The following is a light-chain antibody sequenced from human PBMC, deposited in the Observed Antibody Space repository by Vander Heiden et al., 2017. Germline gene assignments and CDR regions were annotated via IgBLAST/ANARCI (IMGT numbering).Light chain of an antibody. V-gene: IGKV1-39*01. CDR3: QQNYSTPPYT. Sequence: DIQMTQPPSSLSASVGDSVTITCRASQSISSYLNWYQQKPGKAPKLLIYAASSLQSGVPSRFSGSGSGTDFTLTISSLQPEDFATYYCQQNYSTPPYTFGQGTKLEIK. CDR1: QSISSY. CDR2: AAS. J-gene: IGKJ2*01.